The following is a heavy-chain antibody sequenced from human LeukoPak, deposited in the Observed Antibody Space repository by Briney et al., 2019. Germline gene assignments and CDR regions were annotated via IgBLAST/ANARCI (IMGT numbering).Heavy chain of an antibody. J-gene: IGHJ4*02. CDR2: INSDGSST. Sequence: GGSLRLSCAASGFTLNNYWMHWVRQAPGMGLVWVSRINSDGSSTDYADSVKGRFTISRDNAKNTLYLQMNSLRAEDTAVYYCARGLHCSYGSCYDTTFDYWGQGTLVTVSS. CDR3: ARGLHCSYGSCYDTTFDY. V-gene: IGHV3-74*01. D-gene: IGHD2-15*01. CDR1: GFTLNNYW.